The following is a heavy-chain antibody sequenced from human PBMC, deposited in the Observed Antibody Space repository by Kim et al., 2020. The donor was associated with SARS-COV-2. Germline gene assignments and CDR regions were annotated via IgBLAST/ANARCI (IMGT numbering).Heavy chain of an antibody. D-gene: IGHD5-18*01. CDR3: AREWSRYGPSSAIADLDY. Sequence: GGSLRLSCEASGFTFRTYTINWVRQAPGRGLEWVSAISSSSTYIYYADSVKGRFTISRDNAKNSLNLQMSNLRAEDTAVYYCAREWSRYGPSSAIADLDYWGQGTLVTVSS. J-gene: IGHJ4*02. V-gene: IGHV3-21*01. CDR2: ISSSSTYI. CDR1: GFTFRTYT.